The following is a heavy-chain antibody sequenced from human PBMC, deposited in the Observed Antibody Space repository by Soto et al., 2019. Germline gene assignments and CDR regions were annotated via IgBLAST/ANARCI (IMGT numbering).Heavy chain of an antibody. CDR3: ARDGMDSSSAYYGMDV. J-gene: IGHJ6*02. V-gene: IGHV1-18*01. Sequence: ASVKVSCKASGYTFTSYGISWVRQAPGQGLEWMGWISAYNGNTNYAQKLQGRVTMTTDTSTSTAYMELRGLRSDDTAVYYCARDGMDSSSAYYGMDVWGQGTTVTVSS. CDR2: ISAYNGNT. CDR1: GYTFTSYG. D-gene: IGHD6-6*01.